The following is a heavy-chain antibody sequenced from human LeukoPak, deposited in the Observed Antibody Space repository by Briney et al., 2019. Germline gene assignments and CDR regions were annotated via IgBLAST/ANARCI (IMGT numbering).Heavy chain of an antibody. CDR1: GGSISSSSYY. D-gene: IGHD3-22*01. J-gene: IGHJ3*02. V-gene: IGHV4-39*07. CDR3: ARVTSENYDSSGYYYDAFDI. CDR2: IYYSGST. Sequence: PSQTLSLTCTVSGGSISSSSYYWGWIRQPPGKGLEWIGSIYYSGSTYYNPSLKSRVTISVDTSKNQSSLKLSSVTAADTAVYYCARVTSENYDSSGYYYDAFDIWGQGTMVTVSS.